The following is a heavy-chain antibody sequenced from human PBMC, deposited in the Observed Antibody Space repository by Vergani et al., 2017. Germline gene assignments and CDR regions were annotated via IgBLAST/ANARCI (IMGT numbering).Heavy chain of an antibody. CDR2: INHSGST. V-gene: IGHV4-34*01. CDR3: ARVGEEVPAAIVMMASWFDP. CDR1: GGSFSGYY. J-gene: IGHJ5*02. D-gene: IGHD2-2*02. Sequence: QVQLQQWGAGLLKPSETLSLTCAVYGGSFSGYYWSWIRQPPGKGLEWIGEINHSGSTNYNPSLKSRVTISVDTSKNQFSLKLSSVTAADTAVYYCARVGEEVPAAIVMMASWFDPWGQGTLVTVSS.